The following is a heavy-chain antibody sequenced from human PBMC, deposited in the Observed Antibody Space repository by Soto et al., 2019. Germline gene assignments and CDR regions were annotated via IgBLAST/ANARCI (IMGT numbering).Heavy chain of an antibody. Sequence: GALRLSCAASGFTFSSYSMNWVRQAPGKGLEWVSSISSSSSYIYYADSVKGRFTISRDNAKNSLYLQMNSLRAEDTAVYYCATTVTTSAFDIWGQGTMVTVSS. D-gene: IGHD4-17*01. CDR2: ISSSSSYI. V-gene: IGHV3-21*01. CDR3: ATTVTTSAFDI. CDR1: GFTFSSYS. J-gene: IGHJ3*02.